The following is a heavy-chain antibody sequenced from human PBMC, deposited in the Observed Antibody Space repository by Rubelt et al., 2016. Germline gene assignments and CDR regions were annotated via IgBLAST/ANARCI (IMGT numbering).Heavy chain of an antibody. V-gene: IGHV3-23*01. CDR1: GFPFSNYA. CDR2: ISSSGYAT. J-gene: IGHJ6*02. CDR3: AKGFCSVGICDPGDYYNMDV. Sequence: GESLRLSCAASGFPFSNYAMSWVRQAPGKGLEWVSAISSSGYATYYAGSVKGRFTMSRDNSKSTVFLQMDSLRAEDTAIYYCAKGFCSVGICDPGDYYNMDVWGQGTTVTVSS. D-gene: IGHD2-15*01.